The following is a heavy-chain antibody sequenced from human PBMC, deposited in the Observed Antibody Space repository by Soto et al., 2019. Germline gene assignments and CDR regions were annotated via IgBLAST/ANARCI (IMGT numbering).Heavy chain of an antibody. V-gene: IGHV4-31*03. D-gene: IGHD1-26*01. CDR1: GGSISSGGYY. CDR3: ARVKVDLGAFDI. Sequence: TLSLTCTVSGGSISSGGYYWSWIRQHPGKGLEWIGYIYYSGSTYYNPSLKSRVTISVDTSKNQFSLKLSSVTAADTAVYYCARVKVDLGAFDIWGQGTMVTVSS. J-gene: IGHJ3*02. CDR2: IYYSGST.